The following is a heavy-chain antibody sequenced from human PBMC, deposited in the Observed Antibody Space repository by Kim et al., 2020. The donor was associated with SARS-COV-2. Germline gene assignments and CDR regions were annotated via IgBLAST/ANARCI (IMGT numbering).Heavy chain of an antibody. CDR1: GYTFTSYY. CDR2: INPSGGST. J-gene: IGHJ6*02. V-gene: IGHV1-46*01. D-gene: IGHD1-26*01. Sequence: ASVKVSCKASGYTFTSYYMHWVRQAPGQGLEWMGIINPSGGSTSYAQKFQGRVTMTRDTSTSTVYMELSSLRSEDTAVYYCARDAGATNYYYGMDVWGQGTTVTVSS. CDR3: ARDAGATNYYYGMDV.